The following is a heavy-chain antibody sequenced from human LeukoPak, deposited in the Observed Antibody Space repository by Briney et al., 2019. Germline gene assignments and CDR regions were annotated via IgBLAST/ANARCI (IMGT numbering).Heavy chain of an antibody. CDR2: ISYDGSNK. J-gene: IGHJ4*02. V-gene: IGHV3-30-3*01. CDR3: ARVEGSYYYDSSGYYSDY. CDR1: GFTFSSYA. D-gene: IGHD3-22*01. Sequence: PGGSPRLSCAASGFTFSSYAMHWVRQAPGKGLEWVAVISYDGSNKYYADSVKGRFTISRDNSKNTLYLQMNSLRAEDTAVYYCARVEGSYYYDSSGYYSDYWGQGTLVTVSS.